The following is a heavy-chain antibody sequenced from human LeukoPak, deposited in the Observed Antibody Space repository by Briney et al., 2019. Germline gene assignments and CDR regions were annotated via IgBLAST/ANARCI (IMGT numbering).Heavy chain of an antibody. V-gene: IGHV3-21*01. CDR3: ARDFAASDDISYGMDV. D-gene: IGHD3-22*01. CDR2: ISSSSSYI. J-gene: IGHJ6*02. Sequence: GGSLRLSCAASGFTFSSYSMNWVRQAPGKGLEWVSSISSSSSYIYYADSVKGRFTISRDNAKNSLYLQMNSLRAEDTAVYYCARDFAASDDISYGMDVWGQGTTVTVSS. CDR1: GFTFSSYS.